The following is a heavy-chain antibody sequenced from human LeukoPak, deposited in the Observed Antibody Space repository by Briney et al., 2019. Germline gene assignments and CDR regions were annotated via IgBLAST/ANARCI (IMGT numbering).Heavy chain of an antibody. D-gene: IGHD3-9*01. V-gene: IGHV1-46*01. CDR3: ARGGQPGLDYDILTGYYGYFDY. CDR1: GYTFTSYY. J-gene: IGHJ4*02. CDR2: INPSGGST. Sequence: ASVKVSCKASGYTFTSYYMHWVRQAPGQGLEWMGIINPSGGSTSYAQKFQGRVTMTRDMSTSTVYMELSSLRSEDTAVYYCARGGQPGLDYDILTGYYGYFDYWGQGTLVTVSS.